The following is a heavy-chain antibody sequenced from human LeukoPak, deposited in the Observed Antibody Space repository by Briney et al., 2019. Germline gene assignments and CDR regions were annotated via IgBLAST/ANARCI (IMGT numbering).Heavy chain of an antibody. CDR3: AREYYYGSGSYPARNTENWFDP. Sequence: VASVKVSCKASGYTFTGYYMHWVRQAPGQGLEWMGWINPNSGGTNYAQKFQGWVTMTRDTSISTAYMELSRLRSDDTAVYYCAREYYYGSGSYPARNTENWFDPWGQGTLVTVSS. CDR2: INPNSGGT. D-gene: IGHD3-10*01. V-gene: IGHV1-2*04. J-gene: IGHJ5*02. CDR1: GYTFTGYY.